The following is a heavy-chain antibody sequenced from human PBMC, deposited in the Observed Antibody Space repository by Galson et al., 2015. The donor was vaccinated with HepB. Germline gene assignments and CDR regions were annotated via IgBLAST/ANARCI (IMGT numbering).Heavy chain of an antibody. V-gene: IGHV1-46*03. Sequence: SVKVSCKASGYTFTSYYVHWVRQAPGQGLEWMGIINPSGGSTSYAQEFQGRVTMTRDTSTSTVYMELSSLRSGDTAVYYCARGLSGWYTAFDIWGQGTMVAVSS. CDR1: GYTFTSYY. J-gene: IGHJ3*02. D-gene: IGHD6-19*01. CDR2: INPSGGST. CDR3: ARGLSGWYTAFDI.